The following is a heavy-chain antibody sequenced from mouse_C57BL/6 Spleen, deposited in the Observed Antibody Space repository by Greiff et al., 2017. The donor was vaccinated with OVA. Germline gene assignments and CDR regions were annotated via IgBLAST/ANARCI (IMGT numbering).Heavy chain of an antibody. CDR3: AGGTRAPAY. D-gene: IGHD3-3*01. CDR1: GFNINDYY. J-gene: IGHJ3*01. Sequence: VQLQQSGAELVKPGASVKLSCTASGFNINDYYMHWVQQWPEQGLEWIGRIDPEDGENKSAPTLQGQVTITADTSYNTTSRRLSNLTSEDTAIDYCAGGTRAPAYWGQGTLVTVSA. V-gene: IGHV14-2*01. CDR2: IDPEDGEN.